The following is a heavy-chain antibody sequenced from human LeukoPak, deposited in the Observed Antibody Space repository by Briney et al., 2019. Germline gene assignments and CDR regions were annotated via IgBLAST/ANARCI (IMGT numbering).Heavy chain of an antibody. CDR2: IYSGGSI. CDR3: ASGKETSMAQGY. V-gene: IGHV3-53*01. D-gene: IGHD5-18*01. J-gene: IGHJ4*02. CDR1: GFTVSSNY. Sequence: GGSLRLSCAVSGFTVSSNYMTWVRQAPGKGLEWVSVIYSGGSIYYADSVKGRFTTSRDISKNTVDLRLNSLRAEDTAVYYCASGKETSMAQGYWGQGTLVTVSS.